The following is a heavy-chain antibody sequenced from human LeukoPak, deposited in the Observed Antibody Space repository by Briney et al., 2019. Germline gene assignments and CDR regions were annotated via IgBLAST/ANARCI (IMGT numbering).Heavy chain of an antibody. D-gene: IGHD3-10*01. CDR1: GFTFSSYW. CDR3: AKPPYYYGSGSHYFDY. Sequence: GGSLRLSCAASGFTFSSYWMHWVRQAPGKGLVWVSRINSDGSSTSYADSVKGRFTISRDNAKNTLYLQMNSLRAEDTAVYYCAKPPYYYGSGSHYFDYWGQGTLVTVSS. CDR2: INSDGSST. V-gene: IGHV3-74*01. J-gene: IGHJ4*02.